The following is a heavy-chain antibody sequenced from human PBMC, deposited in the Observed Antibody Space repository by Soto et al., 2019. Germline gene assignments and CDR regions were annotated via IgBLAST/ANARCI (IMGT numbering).Heavy chain of an antibody. J-gene: IGHJ5*02. CDR2: IKSKTDGETT. Sequence: GGSLRLSCAASGFTFSNAWMNWVRQAPGKGLEWVGRIKSKTDGETTDYAAPVKGRFTISRDDSKNTLYLQMNSLKTEDTAVYYCTTSLPQILWWWTFWFDPWGQGTLVTVSS. D-gene: IGHD2-21*01. CDR3: TTSLPQILWWWTFWFDP. CDR1: GFTFSNAW. V-gene: IGHV3-15*07.